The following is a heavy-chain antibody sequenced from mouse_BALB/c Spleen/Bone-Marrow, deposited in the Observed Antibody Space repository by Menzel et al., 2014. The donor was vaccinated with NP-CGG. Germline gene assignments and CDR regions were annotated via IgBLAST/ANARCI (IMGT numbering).Heavy chain of an antibody. CDR1: EFSLTSYG. J-gene: IGHJ1*01. V-gene: IGHV2-3*01. Sequence: LQESGPGLVAPSQSLSITCTVSEFSLTSYGVSWVRQPPGKGLEWLGVIWGGGSTNYHSALISRLSISKDNSKSQVFLKLNSLQIDDTATYYCAQFITTVGALDVWGAGTTVTVSS. D-gene: IGHD1-1*01. CDR3: AQFITTVGALDV. CDR2: IWGGGST.